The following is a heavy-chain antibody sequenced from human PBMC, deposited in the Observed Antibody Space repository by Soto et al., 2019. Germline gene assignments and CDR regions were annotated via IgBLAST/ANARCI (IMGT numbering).Heavy chain of an antibody. J-gene: IGHJ4*02. D-gene: IGHD3-22*01. CDR1: GFTFSSCW. V-gene: IGHV3-7*03. CDR3: ALAPVGSRSPYYFDG. Sequence: PGGSLRLSCAASGFTFSSCWMSWVRQAPGKGLQWVANINRDGNEKYYVDSLKGRFTISRENAENSLYLQMNTLRAEDTAVYYCALAPVGSRSPYYFDGRGPGPLVT. CDR2: INRDGNEK.